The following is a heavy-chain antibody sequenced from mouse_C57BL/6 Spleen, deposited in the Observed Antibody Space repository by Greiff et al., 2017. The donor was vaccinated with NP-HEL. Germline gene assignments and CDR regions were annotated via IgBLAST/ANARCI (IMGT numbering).Heavy chain of an antibody. CDR2: IDPSDSET. Sequence: QVQLQQSGAELVRPGSSVKLSCKASGYTFTSYWMHWVKQRPIQGLEWIGNIDPSDSETHYNQKFKDKATLTVDKSSSTAYMQLSSLTSEDSAVYYCAREDGGQEYGMDYWGQGTSVTVSS. V-gene: IGHV1-52*01. CDR1: GYTFTSYW. J-gene: IGHJ4*01. CDR3: AREDGGQEYGMDY. D-gene: IGHD1-1*02.